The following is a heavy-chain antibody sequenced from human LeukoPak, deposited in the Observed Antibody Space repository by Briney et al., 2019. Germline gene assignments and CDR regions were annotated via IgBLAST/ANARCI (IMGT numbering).Heavy chain of an antibody. CDR3: ARLGSDGSYYDYYYLDV. Sequence: KSSETLSLTCAVSGYSISSGYYWGWIRQPPGKGLEWIGSIYHSGSTYYNPSLKSRVTISVDTSKNQFSLKLSSVTAADTAVYYCARLGSDGSYYDYYYLDVWGKGTTVTVSS. V-gene: IGHV4-38-2*01. CDR2: IYHSGST. J-gene: IGHJ6*03. D-gene: IGHD6-25*01. CDR1: GYSISSGYY.